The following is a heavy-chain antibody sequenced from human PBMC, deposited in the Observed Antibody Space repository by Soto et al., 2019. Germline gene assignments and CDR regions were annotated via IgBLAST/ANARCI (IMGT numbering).Heavy chain of an antibody. V-gene: IGHV3-30*18. J-gene: IGHJ5*02. D-gene: IGHD1-26*01. CDR3: AKDAVGATGWFDP. Sequence: GGSLRLSCAPSGFTFSSYGMHWVRQAPGKGLEWVAVISYDGSNKYYADSVKGRFTISRDNSKNTLYLQMNSLRAEDTAVYYCAKDAVGATGWFDPWGQGTLVTVSS. CDR1: GFTFSSYG. CDR2: ISYDGSNK.